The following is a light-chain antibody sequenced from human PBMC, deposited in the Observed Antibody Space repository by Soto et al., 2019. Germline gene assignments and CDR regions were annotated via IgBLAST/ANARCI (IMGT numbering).Light chain of an antibody. CDR3: QQFSSYPLT. CDR1: ERVSTN. J-gene: IGKJ4*01. Sequence: PGESATLSCRASERVSTNLAWYQQTPGQAPRLLIYSASRRPTDIPVRFSGSGSGAEFTLTISSLQSEDFAVYYCQQFSSYPLTFGGGTKVDNK. CDR2: SAS. V-gene: IGKV3-15*01.